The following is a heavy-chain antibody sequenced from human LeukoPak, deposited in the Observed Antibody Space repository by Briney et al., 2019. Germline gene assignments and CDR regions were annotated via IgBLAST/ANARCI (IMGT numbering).Heavy chain of an antibody. CDR3: ARGDWATSSWYHYYYYYMDV. CDR1: GYTFTSYA. CDR2: INTNTGNP. J-gene: IGHJ6*03. Sequence: ASVKVSCKASGYTFTSYAMNWVRQAPGQGLEWMGWINTNTGNPTYAQGFTGRFVFSLDTSVSTAYLQISSLKAEDTAVYYCARGDWATSSWYHYYYYYMDVWGKGTTVTISS. V-gene: IGHV7-4-1*02. D-gene: IGHD6-13*01.